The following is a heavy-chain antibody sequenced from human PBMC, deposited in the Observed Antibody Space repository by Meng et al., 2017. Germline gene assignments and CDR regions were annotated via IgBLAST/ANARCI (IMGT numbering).Heavy chain of an antibody. D-gene: IGHD2/OR15-2a*01. J-gene: IGHJ2*01. CDR2: IWYDGSNK. Sequence: VQLVESGGGGVQPVRSLGLSCAASGFTFSSYGMHWVRQAPGKGLEWVAVIWYDGSNKYYADSVKGRFTISRDNSKNTLYLQMNSLRAEDTAVYYCARGLSTTYWYFDLWGRGTLVTVSS. CDR1: GFTFSSYG. CDR3: ARGLSTTYWYFDL. V-gene: IGHV3-33*01.